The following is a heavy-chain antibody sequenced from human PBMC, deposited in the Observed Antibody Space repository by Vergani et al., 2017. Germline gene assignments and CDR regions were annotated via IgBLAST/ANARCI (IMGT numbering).Heavy chain of an antibody. D-gene: IGHD1-26*01. V-gene: IGHV1-8*02. J-gene: IGHJ4*02. CDR2: MNPNSGNT. Sequence: QVQLVQSGAEVKKPGSSVKVSCKASGATFRSNTISWVRQVPGQGLEWMGRMNPNSGNTGYAQKFQGRVTMTRNTSISTAYMELSSLRSEDTAVYYCATWWEPTVWGQGTLVTVSS. CDR3: ATWWEPTV. CDR1: GATFRSNT.